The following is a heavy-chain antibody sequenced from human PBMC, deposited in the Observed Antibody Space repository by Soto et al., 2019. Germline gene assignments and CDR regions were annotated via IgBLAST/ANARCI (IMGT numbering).Heavy chain of an antibody. CDR2: SKSKTDGGTT. J-gene: IGHJ4*02. Sequence: PGGSLRLSCAASGFTFNNAWMNWVRQAPGKGLEWVGRSKSKTDGGTTHYAAPVKGRFTISRDDSKNTLYLQMNSLKTEDTAVYYCNVLGSDSSGASVAYWGQGTLVTVSS. V-gene: IGHV3-15*07. CDR3: NVLGSDSSGASVAY. D-gene: IGHD3-22*01. CDR1: GFTFNNAW.